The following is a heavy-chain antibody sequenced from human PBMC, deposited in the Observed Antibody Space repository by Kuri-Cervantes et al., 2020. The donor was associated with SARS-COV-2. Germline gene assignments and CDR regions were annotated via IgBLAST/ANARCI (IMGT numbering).Heavy chain of an antibody. V-gene: IGHV4-39*01. CDR2: IPSAGGT. CDR3: ARQPCTSPSFYLGEDAFDI. CDR1: SGSISSPNYD. D-gene: IGHD2/OR15-2a*01. J-gene: IGHJ3*02. Sequence: SETLSLTCTVSSGSISSPNYDWGWIRQPPGKGLEWIGSIPSAGGTYYSTFLKSRVTISVDTSKNQFSLKLTSVTAADTAVYYCARQPCTSPSFYLGEDAFDIWGQGTMVTVSS.